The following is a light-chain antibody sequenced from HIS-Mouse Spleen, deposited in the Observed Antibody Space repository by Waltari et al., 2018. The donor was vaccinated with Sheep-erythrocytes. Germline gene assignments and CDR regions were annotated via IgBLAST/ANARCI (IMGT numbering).Light chain of an antibody. Sequence: SYELTQPPSVSVSPGQTASITCSGDKLGDKYACWYQKNPGQSPVLVIYQDSKRPSGIPERFSGSNSGNTATLTISGTQAMDEADYYCQAWDSSTAVFGGGTKLTVL. V-gene: IGLV3-1*01. J-gene: IGLJ2*01. CDR3: QAWDSSTAV. CDR2: QDS. CDR1: KLGDKY.